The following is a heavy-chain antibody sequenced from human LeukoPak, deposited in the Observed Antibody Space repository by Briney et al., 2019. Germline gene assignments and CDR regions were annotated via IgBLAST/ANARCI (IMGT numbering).Heavy chain of an antibody. CDR1: GGTLSSYA. Sequence: ASVKVSCKASGGTLSSYAISWVRQAPGQGLEWMGGIIPIFGTANFAQKFQGRVTITADESTSTAYMELSSLRSEDTAVYYCARFYGSSSLRGHFDYWGQGTLVTVSS. CDR3: ARFYGSSSLRGHFDY. D-gene: IGHD6-6*01. CDR2: IIPIFGTA. V-gene: IGHV1-69*13. J-gene: IGHJ4*02.